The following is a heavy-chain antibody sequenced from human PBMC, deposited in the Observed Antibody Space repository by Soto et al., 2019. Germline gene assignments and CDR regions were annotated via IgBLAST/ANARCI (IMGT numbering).Heavy chain of an antibody. V-gene: IGHV4-59*01. J-gene: IGHJ4*02. Sequence: SETLSHTCTVSGGSISSYYWSWIRQPPGKGLEWIGYIYYSGSTNYNPSLKSRVTISVDTSKNQFSLKLSSVTAADTAVYYCARAGLAVAFFDYWGQGTLVTVSS. CDR1: GGSISSYY. D-gene: IGHD6-19*01. CDR2: IYYSGST. CDR3: ARAGLAVAFFDY.